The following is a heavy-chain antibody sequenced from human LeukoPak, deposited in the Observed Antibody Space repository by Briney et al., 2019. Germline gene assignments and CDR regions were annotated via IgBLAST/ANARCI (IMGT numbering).Heavy chain of an antibody. CDR3: ARGYLRGVPTYYYDSSGYWDY. D-gene: IGHD3-22*01. Sequence: SETLALNSAVYGGSFSGYYWSWIRQPPGKGLEWIGEINHSGSTNYNPSLKSRVTISVDTSKNQFSLKLSSVTAADTAVYYCARGYLRGVPTYYYDSSGYWDYWGQGTLVTVSS. J-gene: IGHJ4*02. CDR2: INHSGST. V-gene: IGHV4-34*01. CDR1: GGSFSGYY.